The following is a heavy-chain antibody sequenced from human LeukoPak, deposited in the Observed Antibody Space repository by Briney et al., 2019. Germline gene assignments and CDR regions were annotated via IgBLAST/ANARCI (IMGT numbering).Heavy chain of an antibody. Sequence: PSETLSLTCTVSGVSISSYYWSWIRQPPGKGLEWIGYIYYSGSTRYNLSLKSRVTISIDTSKNQSSLKMNSVTAADTAVYYCARLASSGWSHCDYWGQGTLVTVSS. D-gene: IGHD6-19*01. J-gene: IGHJ4*02. CDR1: GVSISSYY. CDR2: IYYSGST. V-gene: IGHV4-59*08. CDR3: ARLASSGWSHCDY.